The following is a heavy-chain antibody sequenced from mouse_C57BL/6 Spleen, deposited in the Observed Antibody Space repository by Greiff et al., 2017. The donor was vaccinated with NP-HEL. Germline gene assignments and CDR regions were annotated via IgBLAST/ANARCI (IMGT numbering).Heavy chain of an antibody. CDR3: AGGPLFDY. CDR1: GYSFTGYY. J-gene: IGHJ2*01. V-gene: IGHV1-42*01. CDR2: INPSTGGT. Sequence: VQLKESGPELVKPGASVKISCKASGYSFTGYYMNWVKQSPEKSLEWIGEINPSTGGTTYNQKFKAKATLTVDKSSSTAYMQLKSLTSEDSAVYYCAGGPLFDYWGQGTTLTVSS.